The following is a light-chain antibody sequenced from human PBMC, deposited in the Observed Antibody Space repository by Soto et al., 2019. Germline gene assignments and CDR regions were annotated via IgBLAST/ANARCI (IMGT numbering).Light chain of an antibody. J-gene: IGLJ1*01. Sequence: QSALTQPASVSGYLGQSITISCTGTSSDVGGYNYVSWYQHHPGRAPKLLIYEVNIRPSGVSSHFSGSKSGNTASLTIAGLQAEDEADYYCSSYTTVNTLVSFGTGTKLTVL. CDR2: EVN. CDR3: SSYTTVNTLVS. V-gene: IGLV2-14*01. CDR1: SSDVGGYNY.